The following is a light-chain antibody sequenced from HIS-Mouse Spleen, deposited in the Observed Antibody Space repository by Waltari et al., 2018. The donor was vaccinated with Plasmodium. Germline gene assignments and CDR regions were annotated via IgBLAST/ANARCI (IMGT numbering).Light chain of an antibody. Sequence: EIVMPQSPATLSVSPGARATLSCRASQSVSSNLAWYQQKPGQAPRLLIYGASTRATGIPARFSGSGSGTEFTLTISSMQSEDFAVYYCQQYNNWPLTFGQGTKVEIK. CDR3: QQYNNWPLT. CDR2: GAS. CDR1: QSVSSN. V-gene: IGKV3-15*01. J-gene: IGKJ1*01.